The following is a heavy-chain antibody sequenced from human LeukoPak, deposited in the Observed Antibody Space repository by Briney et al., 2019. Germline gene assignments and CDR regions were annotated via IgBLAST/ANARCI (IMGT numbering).Heavy chain of an antibody. D-gene: IGHD3-10*01. CDR3: ARGGGVLLWFGELSYFDY. CDR2: IYYSGNT. CDR1: GGSISSGGYY. Sequence: SETLSLTCTVSGGSISSGGYYWSWIRQHPGKGLEWIGYIYYSGNTNYNPSLKSRVTMSVDTSKNQFSLKLSSVTAADTAVYYCARGGGVLLWFGELSYFDYWGQGTLVTVSS. J-gene: IGHJ4*02. V-gene: IGHV4-61*08.